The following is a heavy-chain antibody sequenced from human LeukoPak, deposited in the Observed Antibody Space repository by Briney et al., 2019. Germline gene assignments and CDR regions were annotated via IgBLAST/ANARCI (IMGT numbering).Heavy chain of an antibody. CDR1: GGSISSYY. CDR3: ARGGLSAAAGMSPLDY. Sequence: QASETLSLTCTVSGGSISSYYWSWIRQPPGKGLEWIGYIYYSGSTNYNPSLKSRVTISVDTSKNQFSLKLSSVTAADTAVYYCARGGLSAAAGMSPLDYWGQGTLVTVSS. J-gene: IGHJ4*02. V-gene: IGHV4-59*01. CDR2: IYYSGST. D-gene: IGHD6-13*01.